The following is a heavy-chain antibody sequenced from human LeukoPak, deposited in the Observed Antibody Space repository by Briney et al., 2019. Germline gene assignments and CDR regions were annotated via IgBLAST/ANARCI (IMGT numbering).Heavy chain of an antibody. D-gene: IGHD3-9*01. V-gene: IGHV3-7*01. J-gene: IGHJ4*02. Sequence: PGGSLRLSCAASGFTFSSYWMTWVRQAPGKGLEWVANIKTDGSEQNSANSVKGRFTISRDNAKNSLFLQMNSLRADDTAVYYCARGVSAEFDSASRMHLDSWGQGALVSVSS. CDR3: ARGVSAEFDSASRMHLDS. CDR1: GFTFSSYW. CDR2: IKTDGSEQ.